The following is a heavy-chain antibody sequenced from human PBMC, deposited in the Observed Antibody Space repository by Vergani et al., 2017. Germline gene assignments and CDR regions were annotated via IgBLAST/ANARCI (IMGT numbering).Heavy chain of an antibody. D-gene: IGHD6-13*01. CDR3: ARDAASGIAAAGIGY. Sequence: EVQLLESGGGLVQPGGSLRLSCAASGFTFSSYAMSWVRQAPGKGLEWVSAVSGSGGATYYADSEKGRFTISRDNSKNTLYLQMNSLRAEDTAVYYCARDAASGIAAAGIGYWGQGTLVTVSS. V-gene: IGHV3-23*01. J-gene: IGHJ4*02. CDR2: VSGSGGAT. CDR1: GFTFSSYA.